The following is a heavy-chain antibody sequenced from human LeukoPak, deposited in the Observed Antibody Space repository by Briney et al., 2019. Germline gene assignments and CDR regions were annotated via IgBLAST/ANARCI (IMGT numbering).Heavy chain of an antibody. D-gene: IGHD2-2*01. CDR3: ARQGYCSSTSCYPFDY. J-gene: IGHJ4*02. CDR2: IYPGNSDT. V-gene: IGHV5-51*01. Sequence: GESLKISCKGSGYSFTSYWIGWVRQMPGKGLEWMGIIYPGNSDTRYSPSFQGQVTISADKSISTAYLQWSSLKASDTAVYYCARQGYCSSTSCYPFDYWGQGTLVTVSS. CDR1: GYSFTSYW.